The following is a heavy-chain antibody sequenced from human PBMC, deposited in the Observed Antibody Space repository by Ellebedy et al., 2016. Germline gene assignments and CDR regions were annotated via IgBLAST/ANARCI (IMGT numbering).Heavy chain of an antibody. D-gene: IGHD1-26*01. CDR2: IIPIFGTA. CDR1: GGTFSSYA. J-gene: IGHJ6*02. V-gene: IGHV1-69*13. CDR3: ARGMSGSYYPTKNYYYGMDV. Sequence: SVKVSXXASGGTFSSYALSWVRQAPGQGLEWMGGIIPIFGTANYAQKFQGRVTITADESTSTAYMELSSLRSEDTAVYYCARGMSGSYYPTKNYYYGMDVWGQGTTVTVSS.